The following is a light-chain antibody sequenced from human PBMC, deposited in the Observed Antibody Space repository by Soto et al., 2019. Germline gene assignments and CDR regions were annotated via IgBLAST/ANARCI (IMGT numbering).Light chain of an antibody. V-gene: IGLV8-61*01. Sequence: QTVVTQEPSFSVSPGGTVTLTCGLNSGSVSTDYYPSWYQQTPGQAPRTLIYSTNTRSPGVPDRFFGSILGNKAALTITGAQTEDESDYYCVLYMGSGISVFGGGTKLTVL. CDR1: SGSVSTDYY. CDR3: VLYMGSGISV. J-gene: IGLJ3*02. CDR2: STN.